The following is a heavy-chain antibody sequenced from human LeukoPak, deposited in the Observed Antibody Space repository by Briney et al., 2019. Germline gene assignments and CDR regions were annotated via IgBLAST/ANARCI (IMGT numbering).Heavy chain of an antibody. CDR3: AKIHKAGYCSGGSCYGDDFDY. D-gene: IGHD2-15*01. CDR2: IYSGGST. Sequence: TGGSLRLSCAASGFTFSSYAMSWVRQAPGKGLEWVSVIYSGGSTYYADSVKGRFTISRDNSKNTLYLQMNSLRAEDTAVYYCAKIHKAGYCSGGSCYGDDFDYWGQGTLVTVSS. V-gene: IGHV3-66*02. J-gene: IGHJ4*02. CDR1: GFTFSSYA.